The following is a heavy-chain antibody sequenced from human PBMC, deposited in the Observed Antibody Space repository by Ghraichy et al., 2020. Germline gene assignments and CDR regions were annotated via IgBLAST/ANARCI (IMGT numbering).Heavy chain of an antibody. J-gene: IGHJ4*02. V-gene: IGHV4-34*01. CDR2: INHSGST. Sequence: SETLSLTCAVYGGSFSGYYWSWIRQPPGKGLEWIGEINHSGSTNYNPSLKSRVTISVDTSKNQFSLKLSSVTAADTAVYYCARGISSSGVNWGQGTLVTVSS. CDR1: GGSFSGYY. D-gene: IGHD3-22*01. CDR3: ARGISSSGVN.